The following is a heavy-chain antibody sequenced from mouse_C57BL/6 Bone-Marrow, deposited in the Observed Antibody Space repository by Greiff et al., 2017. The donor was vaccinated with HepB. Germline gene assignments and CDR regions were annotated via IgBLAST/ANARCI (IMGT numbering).Heavy chain of an antibody. D-gene: IGHD1-1*02. CDR2: INSDGGST. J-gene: IGHJ2*01. V-gene: IGHV5-2*01. Sequence: EVQGVESGGGLVKPGESLKLSCESYGYKFPSYDMSWVRKTPEKRLELVAAINSDGGSTYYPDTMERGFIISRDNTKKTLYLQMSSLRSEDAALYYCARHRITMLYYWGQGTTVTVSS. CDR3: ARHRITMLYY. CDR1: GYKFPSYD.